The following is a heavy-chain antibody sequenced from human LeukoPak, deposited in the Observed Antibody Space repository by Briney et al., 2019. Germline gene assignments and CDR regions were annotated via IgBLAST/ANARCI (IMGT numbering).Heavy chain of an antibody. CDR1: GYTFTGYY. CDR3: ARLVMYYYDSSGPT. J-gene: IGHJ4*02. Sequence: GASVKVSCKASGYTFTGYYVHWVRQAPGQGLEWMGWINPNSGGTNYAQKFQGRVTMTRDTSISTAYMELSRLRSDDTAVYYCARLVMYYYDSSGPTWGQGTLVTVSS. D-gene: IGHD3-22*01. V-gene: IGHV1-2*02. CDR2: INPNSGGT.